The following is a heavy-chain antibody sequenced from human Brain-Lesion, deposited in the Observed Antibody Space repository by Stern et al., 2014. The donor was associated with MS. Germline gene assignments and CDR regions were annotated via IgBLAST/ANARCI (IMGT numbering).Heavy chain of an antibody. J-gene: IGHJ4*02. Sequence: VQLVQSGPGLVKPSQTLSLTCTVSGGSISSGSDYWSWIRQPVGKGRECIWPIHPVGSSFSTPSLKSRVSISPYPSMNHFSLELNSATAADTAIYYCASGYRIFDYWGQGILVTVSS. CDR3: ASGYRIFDY. V-gene: IGHV4-61*02. CDR1: GGSISSGSDY. D-gene: IGHD5-18*01. CDR2: IHPVGSS.